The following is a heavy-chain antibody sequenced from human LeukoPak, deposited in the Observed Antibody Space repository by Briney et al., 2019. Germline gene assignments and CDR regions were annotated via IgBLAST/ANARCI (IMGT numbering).Heavy chain of an antibody. CDR3: ARDRYYDSSGSFDY. CDR2: ISSSSSTI. J-gene: IGHJ4*02. CDR1: GFTFSSYS. V-gene: IGHV3-48*04. D-gene: IGHD3-22*01. Sequence: QTGGSLRLSCAASGFTFSSYSMNWVRQAPGKGLEWVSYISSSSSTIYYADSVKGRFTISRDNAKNSLYLQMNSLRAEDTAVYYCARDRYYDSSGSFDYWDQGTLVTVSS.